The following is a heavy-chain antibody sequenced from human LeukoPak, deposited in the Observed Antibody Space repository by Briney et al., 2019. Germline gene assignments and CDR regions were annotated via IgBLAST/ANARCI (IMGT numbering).Heavy chain of an antibody. CDR1: GGSISSSSYY. Sequence: SETLSLTCTVSGGSISSSSYYWGWIRQPPGKGLEWIGSIYYSGSTYYNPSLKSRVTISVDTSKNQFSLKLSSVTAADTAVYYCARRLRYFDWLWVGWFDPWGQGTLVTVSS. D-gene: IGHD3-9*01. J-gene: IGHJ5*02. V-gene: IGHV4-39*01. CDR3: ARRLRYFDWLWVGWFDP. CDR2: IYYSGST.